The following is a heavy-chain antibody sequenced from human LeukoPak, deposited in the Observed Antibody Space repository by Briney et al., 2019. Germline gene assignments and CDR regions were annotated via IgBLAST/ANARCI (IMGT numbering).Heavy chain of an antibody. CDR2: IFYSGST. V-gene: IGHV4-59*11. Sequence: PSETLSLTCTVSHDSTTQPHPNPTPHPPTNPPQHTPYIFYSGSTNYNPSLKSRVTISVDTSRNKVSLKLSSVTAADTAVYYCARGGAFSSSWYVDYWGQGTLVTVST. CDR3: ARGGAFSSSWYVDY. CDR1: HDSTTQPH. D-gene: IGHD6-13*01. J-gene: IGHJ4*02.